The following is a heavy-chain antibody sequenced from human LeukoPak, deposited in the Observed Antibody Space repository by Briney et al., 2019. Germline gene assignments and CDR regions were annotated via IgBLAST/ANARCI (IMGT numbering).Heavy chain of an antibody. J-gene: IGHJ4*02. V-gene: IGHV3-30*02. Sequence: GGSLRLSCAASGFTFSNYGMHRVRQAPGKGLEWVAFLRRDGSDKYYADSVKGRFTISRDNSKNTVYLQMNSLRPEDTAVYYCAKDHSQNFDYWGQGTLVTVSS. CDR3: AKDHSQNFDY. D-gene: IGHD5-18*01. CDR2: LRRDGSDK. CDR1: GFTFSNYG.